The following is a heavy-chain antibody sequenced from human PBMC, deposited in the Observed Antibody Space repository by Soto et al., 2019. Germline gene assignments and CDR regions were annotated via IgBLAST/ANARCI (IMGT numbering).Heavy chain of an antibody. D-gene: IGHD1-26*01. CDR1: GGTFSSYA. CDR3: ARTEWELHAPPAFAI. CDR2: IIPIFGTA. V-gene: IGHV1-69*01. Sequence: QVQLVQSGAEVKKPGSSVKVSCKASGGTFSSYAISWVRQAPGQGLEWMGGIIPIFGTANYAQKFQGRVTITAEESTSTAYMEQSSLRSEHTAVYYCARTEWELHAPPAFAIWGQGTMVTVSS. J-gene: IGHJ3*02.